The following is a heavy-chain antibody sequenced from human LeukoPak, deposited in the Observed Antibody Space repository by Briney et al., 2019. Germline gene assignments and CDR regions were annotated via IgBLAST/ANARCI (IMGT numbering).Heavy chain of an antibody. CDR2: VSFDSYND. J-gene: IGHJ6*02. CDR3: VKGKWEDNHYYFGLDV. V-gene: IGHV3-30*18. D-gene: IGHD1-26*01. CDR1: GFTFSKYA. Sequence: PGGSLRLSCAASGFTFSKYAMNWFRQAPGKGLEWVAVVSFDSYNDYYGDFVTGRFTISRDNSKNTVDLEMNNLRPEDTAVYFCVKGKWEDNHYYFGLDVWGPGTTVIVAS.